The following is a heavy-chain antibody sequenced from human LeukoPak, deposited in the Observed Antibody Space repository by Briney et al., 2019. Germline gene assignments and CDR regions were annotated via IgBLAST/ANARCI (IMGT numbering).Heavy chain of an antibody. V-gene: IGHV3-23*01. D-gene: IGHD3-22*01. CDR1: GFTFSSYA. CDR3: AKHSGSYCLYHVDS. Sequence: GGSLRLSCGASGFTFSSYAMSWVRHAPGKGLEWVSTINGSGYKKYYADAVERRFTITRDNYETMLHLQMDSMRVDETVLYYCAKHSGSYCLYHVDSWGQGTLVTVSS. CDR2: INGSGYKK. J-gene: IGHJ4*02.